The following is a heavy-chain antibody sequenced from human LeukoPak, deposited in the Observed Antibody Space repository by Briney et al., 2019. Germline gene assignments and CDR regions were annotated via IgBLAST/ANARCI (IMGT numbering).Heavy chain of an antibody. CDR1: GYTFTGYY. Sequence: GASVKVSCKASGYTFTGYYMHWVRQAPGQGLEWMGRINPNSGGTNYAQKFQGRVTMTRDTSISTAYMELSRLRSDDTAVYYCARELGRNYYGSRKFDYWGQGTLVTVSS. V-gene: IGHV1-2*06. D-gene: IGHD3-10*01. CDR2: INPNSGGT. CDR3: ARELGRNYYGSRKFDY. J-gene: IGHJ4*02.